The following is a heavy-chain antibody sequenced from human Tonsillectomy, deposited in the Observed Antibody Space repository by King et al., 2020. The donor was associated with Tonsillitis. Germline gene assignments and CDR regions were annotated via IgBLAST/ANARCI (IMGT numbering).Heavy chain of an antibody. CDR1: GGSISSYY. J-gene: IGHJ5*02. CDR3: ARTGSSTSPDWFDP. V-gene: IGHV4-59*08. CDR2: IYYSGST. Sequence: VQLQESGPGLVKPSETLSLTCTVSGGSISSYYWSWIRQPPGKGLEWIGYIYYSGSTNYNPSLKSRVTISVDTSKNQFSLQLSSVTAADTAVYYCARTGSSTSPDWFDPWGQGTLVTVSS. D-gene: IGHD2-2*01.